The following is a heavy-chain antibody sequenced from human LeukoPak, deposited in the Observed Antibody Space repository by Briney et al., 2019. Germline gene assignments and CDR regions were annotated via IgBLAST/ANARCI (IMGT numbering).Heavy chain of an antibody. CDR1: GFSFSSYW. D-gene: IGHD4-17*01. CDR2: INTYGTST. CDR3: ARGSTTVTTKDWFDP. Sequence: PGGSLRLSCAASGFSFSSYWMHWVRQVPGKGPVWVARINTYGTSTTYGDSVEGRFTISRDNAKNTLYLEMNSLRDDDTAVYYCARGSTTVTTKDWFDPWGQGTQVTVSS. V-gene: IGHV3-74*03. J-gene: IGHJ5*02.